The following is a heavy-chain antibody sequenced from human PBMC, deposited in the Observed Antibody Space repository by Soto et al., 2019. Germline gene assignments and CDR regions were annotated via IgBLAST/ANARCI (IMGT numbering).Heavy chain of an antibody. CDR1: GDSLSSRTYY. CDR2: MYYRGNT. J-gene: IGHJ4*01. Sequence: ASETLSLTCTVSGDSLSSRTYYWGWIRQPPGKGLEWIGTMYYRGNTYYTPSLKSRVTMSVDTSNNQFSLKLTSVTAADTAVYYRARTLPTGSYFRYWGHGTLVTVYS. V-gene: IGHV4-39*01. CDR3: ARTLPTGSYFRY. D-gene: IGHD1-26*01.